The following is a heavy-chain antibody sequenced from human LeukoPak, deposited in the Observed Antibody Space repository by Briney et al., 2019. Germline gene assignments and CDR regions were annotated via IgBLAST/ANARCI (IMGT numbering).Heavy chain of an antibody. Sequence: SETLSLTCTVSGGSISSYYWSWIRQPPGKGLEWIGYIYYSGSTNYNPSLKSRVTISVDTSKNQYSLNLSSVTPADTAVYYCARGGASSKFFDAWGQGTLVTVSS. V-gene: IGHV4-59*01. CDR2: IYYSGST. J-gene: IGHJ4*02. CDR3: ARGGASSKFFDA. D-gene: IGHD6-6*01. CDR1: GGSISSYY.